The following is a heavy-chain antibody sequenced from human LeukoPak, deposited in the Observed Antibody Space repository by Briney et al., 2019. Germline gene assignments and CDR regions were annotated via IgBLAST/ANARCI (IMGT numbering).Heavy chain of an antibody. CDR1: GGSFSDYY. J-gene: IGHJ6*02. D-gene: IGHD3-10*01. Sequence: KPSETLSLTCAVYGGSFSDYYWTWIRQPPGEGLEWIGEVKHPGGTNYSPSLRGRVAISVDTSKNQFSLRLTSVTAADTSVFYCARGRGHSSGWGHYYYSLDVWGQGTAVTVSS. CDR3: ARGRGHSSGWGHYYYSLDV. V-gene: IGHV4-34*01. CDR2: VKHPGGT.